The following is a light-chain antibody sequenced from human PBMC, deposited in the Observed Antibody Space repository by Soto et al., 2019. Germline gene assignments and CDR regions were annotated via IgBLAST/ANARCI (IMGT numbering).Light chain of an antibody. CDR2: EVT. J-gene: IGLJ1*01. CDR3: SSYAGSNTFV. Sequence: QSALTQPPSASGSPGQSVTISCTGTSSDVGGYSYVFWYQQHPGKAPKLMIYEVTKRPSGVPDRFSASKSGNTASLTVSGLQAEYEADYYCSSYAGSNTFVFGTGTKVTGL. V-gene: IGLV2-8*01. CDR1: SSDVGGYSY.